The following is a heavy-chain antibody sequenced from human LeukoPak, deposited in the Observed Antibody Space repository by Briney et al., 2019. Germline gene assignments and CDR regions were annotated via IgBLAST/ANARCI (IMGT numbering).Heavy chain of an antibody. CDR3: ARDPTAYCCGGSCYSGALDY. V-gene: IGHV1-18*01. D-gene: IGHD2-15*01. CDR1: GYTFTSYG. CDR2: ISAYNGNR. J-gene: IGHJ4*02. Sequence: ASVNVSCKASGYTFTSYGISWVRQAPGQGLEWMGWISAYNGNRNYAQKLQGRVTMTTDTSTSTAYMELRSLRPDDTAVYYCARDPTAYCCGGSCYSGALDYWGQGTLVIVSS.